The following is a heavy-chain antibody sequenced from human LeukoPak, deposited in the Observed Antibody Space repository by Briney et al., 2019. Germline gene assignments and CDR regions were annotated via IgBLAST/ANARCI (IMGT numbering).Heavy chain of an antibody. D-gene: IGHD5-24*01. J-gene: IGHJ6*03. CDR2: IKSKTDGGTT. Sequence: GGSLRLSCAASGSTFSNAWMSWVRQAPGKGLEWVGRIKSKTDGGTTDYAAPVKGRFTISRDDSKNTLYLQMNSLKTEDTAVYYCTTVDESPIYYYMDVWGKGTTVTVSS. V-gene: IGHV3-15*01. CDR3: TTVDESPIYYYMDV. CDR1: GSTFSNAW.